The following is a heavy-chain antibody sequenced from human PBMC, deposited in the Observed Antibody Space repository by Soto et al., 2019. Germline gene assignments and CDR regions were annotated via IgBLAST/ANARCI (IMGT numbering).Heavy chain of an antibody. J-gene: IGHJ6*02. CDR1: GGSISSSSYY. CDR3: ATTSQLLFDYYYGMDV. Sequence: PSETLSLTCTVSGGSISSSSYYWGWIRQPPGKGLEWIGSFYYSGNTYYNPSLKSRVTISVDTSKNQFSLKLSSVTAADTAVYYCATTSQLLFDYYYGMDVWGQGTTVTVSS. V-gene: IGHV4-39*07. D-gene: IGHD2-2*01. CDR2: FYYSGNT.